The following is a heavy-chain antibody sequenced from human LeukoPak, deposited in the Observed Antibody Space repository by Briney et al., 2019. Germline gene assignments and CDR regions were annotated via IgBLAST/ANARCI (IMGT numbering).Heavy chain of an antibody. V-gene: IGHV4-39*01. CDR3: ARRSEMDWYFDL. CDR2: IYYSGST. D-gene: IGHD1-14*01. Sequence: SETLSLTCTVSGGSISSNNYYWGCIRQPPGKGLEWIGSIYYSGSTYYSPSLKSRVTISVDTSKNQFSLKLSSVTAADTAVYYCARRSEMDWYFDLWGRGTLVTVSP. CDR1: GGSISSNNYY. J-gene: IGHJ2*01.